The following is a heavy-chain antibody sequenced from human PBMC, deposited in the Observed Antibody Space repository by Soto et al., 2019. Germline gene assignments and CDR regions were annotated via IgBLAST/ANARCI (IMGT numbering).Heavy chain of an antibody. Sequence: QVQLVQSGGEVKKPGASVNVSCQSSGYTFSDYAISWVRQSPGQGLEWMGWISASTRNTDQAQNFQGRVIMTLDTSTNTAYMELRSLRSDDTAVYYCVRCYGRVGRCYACWHFARWGRGTLVTVSS. CDR1: GYTFSDYA. CDR2: ISASTRNT. CDR3: VRCYGRVGRCYACWHFAR. V-gene: IGHV1-18*01. D-gene: IGHD2-15*01. J-gene: IGHJ4*01.